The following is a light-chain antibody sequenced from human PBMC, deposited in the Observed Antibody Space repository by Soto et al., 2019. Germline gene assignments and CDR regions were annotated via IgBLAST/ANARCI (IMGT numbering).Light chain of an antibody. CDR2: DAY. J-gene: IGKJ5*01. CDR3: QQRHMWPIK. CDR1: QIFRGL. V-gene: IGKV3-11*01. Sequence: EVVFTQSPVTLSLSPVERATLSCRASQIFRGLLAWYPQKPGQAPRLLIYDAYNRATGIPPRFSGSGSGTDFTLTISSLEPEDSAVYYCQQRHMWPIKFGQGTRLAIK.